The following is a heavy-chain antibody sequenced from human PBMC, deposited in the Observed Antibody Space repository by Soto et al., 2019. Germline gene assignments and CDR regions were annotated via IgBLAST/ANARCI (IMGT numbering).Heavy chain of an antibody. CDR3: ARLNSDYAVDY. D-gene: IGHD5-12*01. CDR2: ISTWRDDK. CDR1: GCTFTSYG. V-gene: IGHV1-18*04. Sequence: ASVKVSCEASGCTFTSYGFSWVRQAPGQRPEWMGWISTWRDDKRDTQKFRDRVTMTKDTSTATAYLELRSLRSDDTAVYYCARLNSDYAVDYWGQGTLVTVSS. J-gene: IGHJ4*02.